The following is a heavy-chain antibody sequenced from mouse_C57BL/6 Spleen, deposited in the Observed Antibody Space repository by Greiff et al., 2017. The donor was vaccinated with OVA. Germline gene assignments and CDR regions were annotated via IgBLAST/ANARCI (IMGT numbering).Heavy chain of an antibody. J-gene: IGHJ2*01. V-gene: IGHV1-80*01. D-gene: IGHD2-3*01. CDR3: ARVGDGYPRY. CDR1: GYAFSSYW. Sequence: VKLMESGAELVKPGASVKISCKASGYAFSSYWMNWVKQRPGKGLEWIGQIYPGDGDTNYNGKFKGQATLTADKSSSTAYMQRSSLTSEDSAFYFGARVGDGYPRYWGQGTTLTVSS. CDR2: IYPGDGDT.